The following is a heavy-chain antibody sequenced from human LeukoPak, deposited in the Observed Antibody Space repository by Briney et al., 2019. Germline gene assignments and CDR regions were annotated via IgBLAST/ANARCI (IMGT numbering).Heavy chain of an antibody. V-gene: IGHV4-59*01. D-gene: IGHD4-17*01. J-gene: IGHJ3*01. CDR2: IHYSGTI. Sequence: PSETLSLTCTVSGGTISWFYWSWIRQSPGRGLEWIAYIHYSGTINYNPSLKSRVTIPLDTSKNQFSLKVSSVTAADTAVYYCAKGLPSDYGAFDLWGQGTVVTVSS. CDR1: GGTISWFY. CDR3: AKGLPSDYGAFDL.